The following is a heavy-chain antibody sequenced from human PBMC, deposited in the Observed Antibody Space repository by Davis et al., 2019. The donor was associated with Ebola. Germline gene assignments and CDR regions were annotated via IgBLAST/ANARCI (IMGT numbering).Heavy chain of an antibody. V-gene: IGHV1-8*01. D-gene: IGHD4-17*01. CDR1: GYTFTTYG. CDR2: MNPNSGNT. CDR3: ARHINYGDYGSGWFDP. Sequence: AASVKVSCKASGYTFTTYGINWVRQATGQGLEWMGWMNPNSGNTGYAQKFQGRITMTRNTSISTAYMEVSSLRSEDTAVYYCARHINYGDYGSGWFDPWGQGTLVTGSS. J-gene: IGHJ5*02.